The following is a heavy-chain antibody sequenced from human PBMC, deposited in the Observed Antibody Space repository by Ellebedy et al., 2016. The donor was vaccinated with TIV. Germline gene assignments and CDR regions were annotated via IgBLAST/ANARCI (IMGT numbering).Heavy chain of an antibody. CDR2: MNPKSGNT. V-gene: IGHV1-8*02. CDR1: GGTFSSFSSHA. Sequence: ASVKVSCKASGGTFSSFSSHAINWVRQAAGQGLEWMGWMNPKSGNTGYAQKFQGRLTMTRDTSTSTAYMELTSLRSEDTAVYYCAGSGNTYYYDGGDYYIGHWGQGTLVTVSS. J-gene: IGHJ5*02. CDR3: AGSGNTYYYDGGDYYIGH. D-gene: IGHD3-22*01.